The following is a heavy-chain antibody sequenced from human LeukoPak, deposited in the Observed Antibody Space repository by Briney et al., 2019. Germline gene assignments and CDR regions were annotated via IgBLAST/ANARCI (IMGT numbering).Heavy chain of an antibody. CDR3: ARDGGLGNNWFDP. CDR2: VNSDESRT. D-gene: IGHD3-16*01. Sequence: GGSLRLSCAASGFTFSSYDMHWVRQAPGKGLVWVSRVNSDESRTSYVDSVKGRFTISRDNAKNTLYLQMNSLRVEDTAVYYCARDGGLGNNWFDPWGQGALVTVSS. J-gene: IGHJ5*01. V-gene: IGHV3-74*01. CDR1: GFTFSSYD.